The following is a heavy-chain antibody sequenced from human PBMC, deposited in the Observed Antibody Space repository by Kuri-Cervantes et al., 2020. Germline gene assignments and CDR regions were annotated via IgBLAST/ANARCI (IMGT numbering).Heavy chain of an antibody. Sequence: GESLKISCAASGFTFSSYGMHWVRQAPGKGLEWVAVIWYDGSNKYYADSVKGRFTISRDNSKNTLCLQMNSLRAEDTAVYYCASGYYYDSSGYFDYWGQGTLVTVSS. D-gene: IGHD3-22*01. CDR3: ASGYYYDSSGYFDY. CDR1: GFTFSSYG. J-gene: IGHJ4*02. CDR2: IWYDGSNK. V-gene: IGHV3-33*01.